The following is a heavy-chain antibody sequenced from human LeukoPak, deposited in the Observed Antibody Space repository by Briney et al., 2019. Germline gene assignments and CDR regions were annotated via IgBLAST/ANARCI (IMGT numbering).Heavy chain of an antibody. CDR3: ARKTYYYESSDFGWFDF. V-gene: IGHV3-11*04. CDR1: GFTFSDYY. CDR2: ISSSGSTI. Sequence: PGGSLRLSCAASGFTFSDYYMSWIRQAPGKGLEWVSYISSSGSTIYYADSVKGRFTISRDNAKNSLYLQMNSLRAEDTALYYCARKTYYYESSDFGWFDFWGQGILVNVSS. J-gene: IGHJ5*01. D-gene: IGHD3-22*01.